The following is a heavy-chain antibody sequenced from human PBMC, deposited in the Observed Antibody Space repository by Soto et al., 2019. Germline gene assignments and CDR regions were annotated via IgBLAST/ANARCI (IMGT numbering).Heavy chain of an antibody. J-gene: IGHJ6*02. Sequence: SETLSLTCTVSGGSISRSSYSWGWIRQPPGKGLEWFGYIYYSGSPYYNPSLKSRVTIYVDTSKNQFSLKLSSVTAADTAVYYCAVPAASVAGASGSYYYYGMDVWGQGTTVTVSS. D-gene: IGHD6-19*01. CDR1: GGSISRSSYS. CDR3: AVPAASVAGASGSYYYYGMDV. V-gene: IGHV4-39*01. CDR2: IYYSGSP.